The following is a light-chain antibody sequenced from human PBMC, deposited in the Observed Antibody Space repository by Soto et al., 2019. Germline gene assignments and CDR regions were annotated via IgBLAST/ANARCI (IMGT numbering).Light chain of an antibody. Sequence: DVQMTQSPSSLSAFLGDRVTITCRASQGIAPYLAWFQQKPGKVPKLLIYATSTLQSGVPPRFSGSGSGTDFTLTINSLQPEDVGTYYCQKYNSAPLTFGGGTKVDIK. V-gene: IGKV1-27*01. CDR3: QKYNSAPLT. CDR1: QGIAPY. J-gene: IGKJ4*01. CDR2: ATS.